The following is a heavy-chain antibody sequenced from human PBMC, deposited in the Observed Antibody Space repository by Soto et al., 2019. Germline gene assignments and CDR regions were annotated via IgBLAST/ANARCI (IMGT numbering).Heavy chain of an antibody. CDR3: ARVNKVVGRLDY. V-gene: IGHV4-31*11. D-gene: IGHD2-15*01. CDR2: IYYSGST. CDR1: GGSISSGGYY. J-gene: IGHJ4*02. Sequence: QVQLQESGPGLVKPSQTLSLTCAVSGGSISSGGYYWSWIRQHPGKGLEWVGYIYYSGSTYYNPSLKSRVTMSVDTSTNQFSLKVSSVTAADTAVYFCARVNKVVGRLDYWGQGTLVTVSS.